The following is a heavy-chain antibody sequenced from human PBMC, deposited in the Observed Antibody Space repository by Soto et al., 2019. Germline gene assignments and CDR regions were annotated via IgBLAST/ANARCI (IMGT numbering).Heavy chain of an antibody. D-gene: IGHD3-3*01. CDR3: ARDPPDFGVVHGDY. V-gene: IGHV3-48*02. CDR2: ISSSSSTI. J-gene: IGHJ4*02. Sequence: EVQLVESGGGLVQPGGSLRLSCAASGFTFSSYSMNWVRQAPGKGLEWVTYISSSSSTIYYADSVKGRFTISRDNAKNSLYLQMNSLRDEDTAVYYCARDPPDFGVVHGDYWGQGTLVTVSS. CDR1: GFTFSSYS.